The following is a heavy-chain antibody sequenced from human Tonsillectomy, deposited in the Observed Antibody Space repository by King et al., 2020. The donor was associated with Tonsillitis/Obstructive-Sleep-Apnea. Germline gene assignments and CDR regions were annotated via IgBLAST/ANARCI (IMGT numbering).Heavy chain of an antibody. CDR2: INYSGST. V-gene: IGHV4-34*01. J-gene: IGHJ5*02. CDR3: ARGSGTFDP. Sequence: VQLPRWGAGLLKPSETLSLTCAVYGGSLSGYFWSWIRQPPGKGLEWIGEINYSGSTNYNPSLKSRVTISADTSKKQLSLNLYSVTAADTAVYYCARGSGTFDPWGQGTLVTVSS. CDR1: GGSLSGYF.